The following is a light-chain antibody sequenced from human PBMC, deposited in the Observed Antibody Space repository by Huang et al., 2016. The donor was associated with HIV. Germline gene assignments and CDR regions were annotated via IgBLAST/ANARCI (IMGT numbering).Light chain of an antibody. Sequence: DIQMTQSPSTLSAFVGDRVTITCRASQTISNWLAWYQQKPGKAPKLLIYKASSLEGGVPSRFSGSGSWTEFTLTITSLQPDDFATYYCQQYNNYYPYTFGQGTKLEIK. V-gene: IGKV1-5*03. CDR3: QQYNNYYPYT. CDR1: QTISNW. CDR2: KAS. J-gene: IGKJ2*01.